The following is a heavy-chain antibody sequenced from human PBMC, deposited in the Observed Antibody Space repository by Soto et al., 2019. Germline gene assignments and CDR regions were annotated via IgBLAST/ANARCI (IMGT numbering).Heavy chain of an antibody. D-gene: IGHD3-22*01. J-gene: IGHJ4*02. Sequence: SETLSLTCAVSGGSISSGGYYWSWIRQHPGKGLEWIGYIYYSGSTYYNPSLKSRVTISVDTSKNQFSLKLSSVTAADTAVYYCARGVYDSSGYTLVWVFDYWGQGTLVTVS. CDR1: GGSISSGGYY. CDR2: IYYSGST. V-gene: IGHV4-31*11. CDR3: ARGVYDSSGYTLVWVFDY.